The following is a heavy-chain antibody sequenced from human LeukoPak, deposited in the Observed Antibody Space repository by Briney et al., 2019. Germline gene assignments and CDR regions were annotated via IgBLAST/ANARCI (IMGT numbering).Heavy chain of an antibody. Sequence: PGGSLRLSCAASGFTFDDYAMSWVRQTPGKGLEWVSGTNWDGGRTGYADSVKGRFTISRDNSKNTLYLRMNSLRAEDTAVYYCAKLLYYYDSSQPYWGQGTLVTVSS. CDR2: TNWDGGRT. V-gene: IGHV3-20*04. J-gene: IGHJ4*02. D-gene: IGHD3-22*01. CDR3: AKLLYYYDSSQPY. CDR1: GFTFDDYA.